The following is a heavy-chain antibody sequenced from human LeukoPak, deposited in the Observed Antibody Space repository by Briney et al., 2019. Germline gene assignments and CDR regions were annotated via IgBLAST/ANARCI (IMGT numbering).Heavy chain of an antibody. CDR1: GYNFTNFW. CDR3: ARMGWDCSSTSCYLGWFDP. J-gene: IGHJ5*02. D-gene: IGHD2-2*01. CDR2: IYPGDSDT. Sequence: GESLKISCKGSGYNFTNFWIGWVRQMPGTGLEWMGIIYPGDSDTRYNPSFQGQVTISADKSISTAYLQRSSLKASDTAIYYCARMGWDCSSTSCYLGWFDPRGQGTPVTVSS. V-gene: IGHV5-51*01.